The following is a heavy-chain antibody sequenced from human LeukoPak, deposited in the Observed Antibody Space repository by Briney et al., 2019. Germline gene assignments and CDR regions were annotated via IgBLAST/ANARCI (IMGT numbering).Heavy chain of an antibody. CDR1: GGSISSSNYY. V-gene: IGHV4-39*07. CDR3: ARVSGDSYGTFDY. CDR2: IYYSGST. J-gene: IGHJ4*02. Sequence: PSETLSLTCTVSGGSISSSNYYWGWIRQPPGKGLEWIGSIYYSGSTYYNPSLKSRVTISVDTSKNQFSLKLSSVTAAGTAVYYCARVSGDSYGTFDYWGQGTLVTVSS. D-gene: IGHD5-18*01.